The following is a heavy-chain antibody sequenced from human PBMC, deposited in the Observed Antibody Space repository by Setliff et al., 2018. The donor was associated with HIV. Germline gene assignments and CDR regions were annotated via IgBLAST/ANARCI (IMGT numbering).Heavy chain of an antibody. CDR2: ISSSSSSYT. CDR1: GFTFSDYY. V-gene: IGHV3-11*06. CDR3: ASCGYCTKGVCPDYYIDV. J-gene: IGHJ6*03. D-gene: IGHD2-8*01. Sequence: GGSLRLSCAASGFTFSDYYMSWIRQAPGKGLEWVSYISSSSSSYTNYADSVKGRFTIPRDNAKNSLYLQMNGLRAEDTDVYYCASCGYCTKGVCPDYYIDVWGKGTTVTASS.